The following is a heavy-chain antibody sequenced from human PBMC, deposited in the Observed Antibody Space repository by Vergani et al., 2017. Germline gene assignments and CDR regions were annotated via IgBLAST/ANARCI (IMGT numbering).Heavy chain of an antibody. V-gene: IGHV4-61*02. CDR3: ARDGDVDTIFGVVFDP. D-gene: IGHD3-3*01. CDR2: IYTSGST. CDR1: GGSISSGSYY. J-gene: IGHJ5*02. Sequence: QVQLQESGPGLVKPSQTLSLTCTVSGGSISSGSYYWSWIRQPAGKGLEWIGRIYTSGSTNYNPSLKSRVTISVDTSKNQFSLKLSSVTAADTAVYYCARDGDVDTIFGVVFDPGGQGTLVTVSS.